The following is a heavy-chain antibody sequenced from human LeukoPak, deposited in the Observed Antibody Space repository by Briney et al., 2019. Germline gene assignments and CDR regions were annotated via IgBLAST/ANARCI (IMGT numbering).Heavy chain of an antibody. D-gene: IGHD3-16*01. CDR2: INGGGGST. CDR1: GFTFSSYA. CDR3: AKDDRLLRFLH. Sequence: GGSLRLSCAASGFTFSSYAMSWVRQAPGKGLDWVSSINGGGGSTYYADSVKGRFTISRDNSKNTVYLQINNLRDEDTAVYYCAKDDRLLRFLHWGQGTLVTVSS. J-gene: IGHJ4*02. V-gene: IGHV3-23*01.